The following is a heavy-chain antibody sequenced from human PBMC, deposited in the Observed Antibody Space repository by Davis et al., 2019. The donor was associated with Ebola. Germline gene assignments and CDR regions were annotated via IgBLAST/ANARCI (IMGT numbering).Heavy chain of an antibody. J-gene: IGHJ6*02. Sequence: SVKVSCKASGGTFSSYAISWVRQAPGQGLEWMGGIIPIFGTANYAQKFQGRVTITADESTSTAYMELSSLRSEDTAVYYCAARITTTVVTYYYYYGMDVWGQGTTVTVSS. CDR1: GGTFSSYA. D-gene: IGHD4-23*01. V-gene: IGHV1-69*13. CDR3: AARITTTVVTYYYYYGMDV. CDR2: IIPIFGTA.